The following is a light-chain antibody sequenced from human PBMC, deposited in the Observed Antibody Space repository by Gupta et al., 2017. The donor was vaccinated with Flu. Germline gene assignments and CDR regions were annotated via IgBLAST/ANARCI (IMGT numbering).Light chain of an antibody. Sequence: QSVLTQPLSVSGAPGQSVIISCTGGSSTIGAGYDVHWYHQRPGVAPRLLIHRNNGRPSGVPDRFSGSKSGASASLSITGLQAEDEGDYYCQSFDSGLKSWVFGGGTRLTVL. J-gene: IGLJ3*02. CDR1: SSTIGAGYD. V-gene: IGLV1-40*01. CDR3: QSFDSGLKSWV. CDR2: RNN.